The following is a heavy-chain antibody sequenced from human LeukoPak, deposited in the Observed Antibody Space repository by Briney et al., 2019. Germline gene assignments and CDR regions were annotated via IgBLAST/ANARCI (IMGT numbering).Heavy chain of an antibody. CDR2: ISSNGGRT. J-gene: IGHJ3*02. D-gene: IGHD3-16*01. CDR3: ARVGDDDTFDI. V-gene: IGHV3-64*01. Sequence: GGSLRLSCAASGFTFSSYGMHWVRQAPGKGLEYVSAISSNGGRTYYANSVKGRFTISRDNSKNTLYLQMGSLRAEDMAVYYCARVGDDDTFDIWGQGTMVTVSS. CDR1: GFTFSSYG.